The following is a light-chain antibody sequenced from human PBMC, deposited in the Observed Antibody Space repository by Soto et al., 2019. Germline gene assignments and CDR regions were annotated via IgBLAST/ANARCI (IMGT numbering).Light chain of an antibody. CDR1: KLGDQY. J-gene: IGLJ2*01. CDR3: QAWDSSTFVV. Sequence: SYELTQPPSVSVSPGQTASITCSGEKLGDQYACWYQQKPGQYPVLVIYQDTKRPSGIPERFSGSNSGNTATLTVSGTQAMDEADYYCQAWDSSTFVVFGGGTKLTLL. V-gene: IGLV3-1*01. CDR2: QDT.